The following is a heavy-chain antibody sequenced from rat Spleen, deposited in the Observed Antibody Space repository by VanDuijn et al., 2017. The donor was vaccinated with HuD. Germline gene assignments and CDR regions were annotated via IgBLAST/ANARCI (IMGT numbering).Heavy chain of an antibody. CDR2: ISYDGSST. J-gene: IGHJ1*01. CDR1: GFTFSDYN. CDR3: ARHGMGYWYFYF. Sequence: EVQLVESGGGLVQPGRSLKLSCAASGFTFSDYNMAWVRQAPKKGLEWVATISYDGSSTYYRDSVKGRFTISRDNAKSTLYLQMDSLRSEDTATYYCARHGMGYWYFYFWGPGTMVTVSS. D-gene: IGHD1-7*01. V-gene: IGHV5-7*01.